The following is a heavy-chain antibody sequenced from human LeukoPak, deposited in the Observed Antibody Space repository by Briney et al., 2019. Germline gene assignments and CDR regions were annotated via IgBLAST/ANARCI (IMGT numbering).Heavy chain of an antibody. J-gene: IGHJ4*02. CDR1: GYSFTRYW. CDR2: IDPDDADA. CDR3: ARPGYDSSGDY. Sequence: GESLKISCKGVGYSFTRYWIGWVRQMPGKGLEHIGVIDPDDADARHTPAFQGQVTISADKSISTAYLQWSSLKASDTAMYYCARPGYDSSGDYWGQGTLVTVSS. D-gene: IGHD3-22*01. V-gene: IGHV5-51*01.